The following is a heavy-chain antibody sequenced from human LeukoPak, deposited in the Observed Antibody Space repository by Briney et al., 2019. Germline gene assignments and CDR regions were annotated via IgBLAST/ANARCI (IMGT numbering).Heavy chain of an antibody. Sequence: SVKVSCKASGGTFSSYAISWVRQAPGQGLEWMGGIIPIFGTANYAQKFQGRVTITTDESTCTAYMELSSLRSEDTAVYYCARARNWGGDAFDIWGQGTMVTVSS. D-gene: IGHD7-27*01. V-gene: IGHV1-69*05. CDR3: ARARNWGGDAFDI. J-gene: IGHJ3*02. CDR2: IIPIFGTA. CDR1: GGTFSSYA.